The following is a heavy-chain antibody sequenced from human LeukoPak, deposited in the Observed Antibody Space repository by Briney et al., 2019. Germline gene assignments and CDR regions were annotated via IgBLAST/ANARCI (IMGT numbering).Heavy chain of an antibody. Sequence: GGSLRLSCAASGFTFTSYAMNWVRQAPGKGLEWVSSISSSSRDINYADSVKGRFAISRDNAWNSLYLQMNSLRAEDTAVYYCARDSDSSGHYYMDYFDYWGQGALVTVSS. V-gene: IGHV3-21*01. CDR3: ARDSDSSGHYYMDYFDY. CDR1: GFTFTSYA. D-gene: IGHD3-22*01. J-gene: IGHJ4*02. CDR2: ISSSSRDI.